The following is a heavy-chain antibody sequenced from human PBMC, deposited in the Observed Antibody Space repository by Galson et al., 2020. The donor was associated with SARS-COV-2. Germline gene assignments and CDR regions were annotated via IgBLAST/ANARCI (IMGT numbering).Heavy chain of an antibody. V-gene: IGHV4-59*01. D-gene: IGHD2-15*01. CDR2: IYYSGST. CDR3: ARGCSGGSCYSFGY. J-gene: IGHJ4*02. CDR1: GGSISSYY. Sequence: ASETLSLTCTVSGGSISSYYWSWIRQPPGKGLEWIGYIYYSGSTNYNPSLKSRVTISVDTSKNQFSLKLSSVTAADTAVYYCARGCSGGSCYSFGYWGQGTLVTVSS.